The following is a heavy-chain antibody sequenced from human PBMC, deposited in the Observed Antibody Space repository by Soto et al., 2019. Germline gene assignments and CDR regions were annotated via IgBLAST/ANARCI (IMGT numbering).Heavy chain of an antibody. D-gene: IGHD3-3*01. CDR1: GYTFTSYD. Sequence: QAQLVQSGAEVKKPGASVKVSCKASGYTFTSYDINWVRQAPGQGLEWLGWMDPNSGSTGYAQNFQGRVPMTRNISINTANMELSSLRSEDTAVYYCARERKFDFWRKGLDVWGQGTTVTVSS. CDR3: ARERKFDFWRKGLDV. J-gene: IGHJ6*02. CDR2: MDPNSGST. V-gene: IGHV1-8*01.